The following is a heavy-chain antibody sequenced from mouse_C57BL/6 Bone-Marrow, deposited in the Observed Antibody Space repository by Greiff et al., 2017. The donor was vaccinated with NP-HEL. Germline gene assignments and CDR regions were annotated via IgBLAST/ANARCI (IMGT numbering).Heavy chain of an antibody. CDR1: GFNIKDDY. V-gene: IGHV14-4*01. J-gene: IGHJ1*03. D-gene: IGHD2-5*01. CDR2: IDPENGDT. CDR3: TTSDYSNYLWYFDV. Sequence: EVKLVESGAELVRPGASVKLSCTASGFNIKDDYMHWVKQRPEQGLEWIGWIDPENGDTEYASKFQGKATITADTSSNTAYLQLSSLTSVDTAVYYCTTSDYSNYLWYFDVWGTGTTVTVSS.